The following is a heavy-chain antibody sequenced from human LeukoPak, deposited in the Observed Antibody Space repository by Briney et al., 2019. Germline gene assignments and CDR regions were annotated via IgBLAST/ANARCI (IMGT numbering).Heavy chain of an antibody. D-gene: IGHD6-13*01. CDR2: IYSSGST. J-gene: IGHJ3*01. CDR3: ARSWYSSSWYHAFDV. Sequence: PSETLSLTCSVSGASIRNYYWSWIRQSAGMGLEWIGRIYSSGSTTYNPSLKSRVTISVDTSKNQFSLKLSSVTAADTAVYYCARSWYSSSWYHAFDVWGQGTMVTVS. V-gene: IGHV4-4*07. CDR1: GASIRNYY.